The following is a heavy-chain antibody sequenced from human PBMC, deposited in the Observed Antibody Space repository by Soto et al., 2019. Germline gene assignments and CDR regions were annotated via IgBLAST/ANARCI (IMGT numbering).Heavy chain of an antibody. J-gene: IGHJ6*03. V-gene: IGHV3-33*01. CDR1: GFTFSSYG. CDR3: ARDGGYCSSTSCRPGAYYYYMDV. Sequence: PGGSLRLSCAASGFTFSSYGMHWVRQAPGKGLEWVAVIWYDGSNKYYADSVKGRFTISRDNSKNTLYLQMNSLRAEDTAVYYCARDGGYCSSTSCRPGAYYYYMDVWGKGTTVTVSS. CDR2: IWYDGSNK. D-gene: IGHD2-2*01.